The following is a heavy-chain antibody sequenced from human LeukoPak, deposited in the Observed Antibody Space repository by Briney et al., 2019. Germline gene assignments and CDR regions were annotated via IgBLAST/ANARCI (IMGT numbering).Heavy chain of an antibody. J-gene: IGHJ6*03. CDR1: GFTVSSNY. V-gene: IGHV3-53*01. CDR3: ASHIVVVPAATPRLMDV. CDR2: IYSGGST. Sequence: PGGSLRLSCAASGFTVSSNYMGWVRQAPGKGLEWVSVIYSGGSTYYADSVKGRFTISRDNSKNTLYLQMNSLRAEDTAVYYCASHIVVVPAATPRLMDVWGKGTTVTVSS. D-gene: IGHD2-2*01.